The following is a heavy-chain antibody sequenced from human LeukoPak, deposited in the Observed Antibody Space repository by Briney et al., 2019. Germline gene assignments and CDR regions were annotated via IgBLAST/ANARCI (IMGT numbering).Heavy chain of an antibody. D-gene: IGHD3-10*01. V-gene: IGHV3-23*01. Sequence: GGSLRLSCAASGFTFSSYAMSWVRQAPGKGLEWVSAISGSGGSTYCADSVKGRFTISRDNSKNTLCLQMNSLRAEDTAVYYCANCKYYYGSGSYSDHFDYWGQGTLVTVSS. CDR1: GFTFSSYA. J-gene: IGHJ4*02. CDR3: ANCKYYYGSGSYSDHFDY. CDR2: ISGSGGST.